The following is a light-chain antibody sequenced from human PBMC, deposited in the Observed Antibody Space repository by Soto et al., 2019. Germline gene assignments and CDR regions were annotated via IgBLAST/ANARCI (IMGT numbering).Light chain of an antibody. CDR1: SSDVGTYDL. CDR2: EGT. J-gene: IGLJ2*01. V-gene: IGLV2-23*01. Sequence: QSALTQPASVSGSPGQSVTISCTGSSSDVGTYDLVSWYQQHPGKAPKILIYEGTKRPSGVSNRFSGSKSGNTASLTISGLQAEDEADYFCCSYAGSNSVVFGGGTKLTVL. CDR3: CSYAGSNSVV.